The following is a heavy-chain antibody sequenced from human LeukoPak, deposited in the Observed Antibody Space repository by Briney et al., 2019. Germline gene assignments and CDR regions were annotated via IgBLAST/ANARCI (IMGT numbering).Heavy chain of an antibody. CDR2: IPYDGYKK. CDR3: ATDRNSGGGCSNWFDP. J-gene: IGHJ5*02. Sequence: GGSLTLSCVASGYTFRRNGLHWVRQAPGKGLEWVAFIPYDGYKKSYLDSVKGRFTISRDNSKNTVYLQMSSLRAEDTALYYCATDRNSGGGCSNWFDPWGQGTLVIVSS. D-gene: IGHD2-15*01. V-gene: IGHV3-30*02. CDR1: GYTFRRNG.